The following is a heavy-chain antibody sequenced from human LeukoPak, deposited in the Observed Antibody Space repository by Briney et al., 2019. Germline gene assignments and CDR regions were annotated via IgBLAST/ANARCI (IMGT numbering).Heavy chain of an antibody. V-gene: IGHV4-59*11. D-gene: IGHD1-26*01. CDR2: TYDRGST. J-gene: IGHJ5*02. CDR3: AKIEVGRFDP. CDR1: GASISSHY. Sequence: PSETLSLTCTVTGASISSHYRCWIRQTPGTGGEGIGDTYDRGSTTYNPSLKSRVSISVDTSRNQFFLNLRSVTAADQAVYYCAKIEVGRFDPWGQGTLVTVSS.